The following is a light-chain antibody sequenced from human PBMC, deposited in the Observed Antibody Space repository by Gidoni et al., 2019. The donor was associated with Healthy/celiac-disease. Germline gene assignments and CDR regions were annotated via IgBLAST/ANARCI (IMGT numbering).Light chain of an antibody. CDR2: EVS. CDR1: SSDVGSYNL. J-gene: IGLJ1*01. CDR3: CSYAGSSTFVYV. V-gene: IGLV2-23*02. Sequence: QSALTQPASVSGTPGQSLTISCTGTSSDVGSYNLVSWYQQHPGKAPKLMIYEVSKRPSGVSKRFSGSKSGNTASLTISGLQAEDEADYYCCSYAGSSTFVYVFGTGTKVTVL.